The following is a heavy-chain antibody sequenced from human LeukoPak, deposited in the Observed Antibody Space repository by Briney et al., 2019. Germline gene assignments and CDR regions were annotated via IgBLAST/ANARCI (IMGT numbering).Heavy chain of an antibody. Sequence: GGSLRLSCAASGFTFSDYYMSWIRQAPGKGLEWVSYISSSGSTIYYADSVKGRFTISRDNAKNSLYLQMNSLRAEDTAVYYCARDGVAMVRGVYYMDVWGKGTTVTISS. CDR1: GFTFSDYY. D-gene: IGHD3-10*01. CDR3: ARDGVAMVRGVYYMDV. V-gene: IGHV3-11*04. J-gene: IGHJ6*03. CDR2: ISSSGSTI.